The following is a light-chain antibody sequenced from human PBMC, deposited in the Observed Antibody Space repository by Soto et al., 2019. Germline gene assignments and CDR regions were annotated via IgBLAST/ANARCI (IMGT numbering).Light chain of an antibody. V-gene: IGKV2D-29*01. CDR3: MQNIQLPLT. J-gene: IGKJ4*01. Sequence: DIVLTQTPLSLSVTPGQPASISCKSSQSLLHSDEKTYFFWYLQKAGQPPQLLIYEISNRFSGVPDRFSGSGSGTDFTLRISRVEAEDVGIYYCMQNIQLPLTFGGGTKVEIK. CDR2: EIS. CDR1: QSLLHSDEKTY.